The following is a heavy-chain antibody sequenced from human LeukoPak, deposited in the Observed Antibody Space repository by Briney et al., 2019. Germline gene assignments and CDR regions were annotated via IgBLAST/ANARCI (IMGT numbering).Heavy chain of an antibody. J-gene: IGHJ4*02. CDR2: IIPILGIA. D-gene: IGHD2-15*01. Sequence: SVKVSCKASGGTFSSYAISWVRQAPGQGLEWMGRIIPILGIANYAQKFQGRATITADKSTSTAYMELSSLRSEDTAVYYCAILMLAAPFDYWGQGTLVTVSP. V-gene: IGHV1-69*04. CDR3: AILMLAAPFDY. CDR1: GGTFSSYA.